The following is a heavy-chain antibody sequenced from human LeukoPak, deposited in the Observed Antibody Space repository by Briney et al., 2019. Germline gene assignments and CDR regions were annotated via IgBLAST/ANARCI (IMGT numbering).Heavy chain of an antibody. V-gene: IGHV3-7*01. D-gene: IGHD2-15*01. J-gene: IGHJ6*03. CDR2: IKQDGSEK. CDR3: AITKGGYCSGGSCSVKDYYYYMDV. Sequence: GGSLRLSCAASGFTFSSYWMSWVRQAPGKGLEWVANIKQDGSEKYYADSVKGRFTISRDNSKNTLYLQMNSLRAEDTAVYYCAITKGGYCSGGSCSVKDYYYYMDVWGKGTTVTVSS. CDR1: GFTFSSYW.